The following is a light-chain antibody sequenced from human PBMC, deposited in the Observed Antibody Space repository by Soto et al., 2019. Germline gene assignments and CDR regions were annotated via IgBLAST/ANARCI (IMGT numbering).Light chain of an antibody. Sequence: DIQMTQSPSTLSASVGDRVTITCRASQSIRSWLAWYQWKPGKAPKLLIYGASSLESGVPLRFSGSGSGTEFTLTIISLQPDDFATYYCQHYHSDPWTCGQGTKVEVK. CDR3: QHYHSDPWT. V-gene: IGKV1-5*01. J-gene: IGKJ1*01. CDR2: GAS. CDR1: QSIRSW.